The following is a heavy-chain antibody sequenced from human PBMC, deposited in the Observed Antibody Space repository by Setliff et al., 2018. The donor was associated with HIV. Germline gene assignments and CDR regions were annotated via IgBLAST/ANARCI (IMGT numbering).Heavy chain of an antibody. CDR2: IIPIFGTA. J-gene: IGHJ3*02. D-gene: IGHD4-17*01. CDR3: ASVNEVDADYGDFNDAFEI. Sequence: SVKVSCKAVGYTFSGYYLHWVRQAPGQGLEWMGRIIPIFGTANSAQKFQGRVTITADKSTSTAYMELSSLRSEDTAVYYCASVNEVDADYGDFNDAFEIWGQGTTVTVSS. CDR1: GYTFSGYY. V-gene: IGHV1-69*06.